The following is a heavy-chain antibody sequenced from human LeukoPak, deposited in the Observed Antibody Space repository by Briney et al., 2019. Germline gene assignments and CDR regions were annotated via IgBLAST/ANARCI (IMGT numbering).Heavy chain of an antibody. CDR2: IYYSGST. V-gene: IGHV4-39*01. J-gene: IGHJ4*02. Sequence: SETLSLTCTVSGGSISSSSYYWGWIRQPPGKGLEWIGSIYYSGSTYYNPSLKSRVTISVDTSKNQFSLKLSPVTAADTAVYYCARGGFVLQRNLDYWGQGTLVTVSS. CDR3: ARGGFVLQRNLDY. D-gene: IGHD2-15*01. CDR1: GGSISSSSYY.